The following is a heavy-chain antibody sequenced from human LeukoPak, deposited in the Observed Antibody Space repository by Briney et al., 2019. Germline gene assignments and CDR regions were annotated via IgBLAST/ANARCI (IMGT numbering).Heavy chain of an antibody. CDR2: IDSDTYGNTI. V-gene: IGHV3-48*02. Sequence: PGGALRLSCAASGFTPSSYSMNWGRQAPGEGLEWISYIDSDTYGNTIYYPHTVKDRFTISRDNAKNSLYLQMDSLRDEDTAVYYCARDRDYAFDYWGQGTLVTVSS. CDR1: GFTPSSYS. CDR3: ARDRDYAFDY. D-gene: IGHD4-17*01. J-gene: IGHJ4*02.